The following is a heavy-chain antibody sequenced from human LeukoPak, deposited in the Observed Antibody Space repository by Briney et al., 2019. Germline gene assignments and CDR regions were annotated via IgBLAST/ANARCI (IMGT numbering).Heavy chain of an antibody. CDR2: IWYDGSNK. CDR1: GFTFSSYG. D-gene: IGHD1-1*01. CDR3: ARNAQDNWNGGLYESFDY. V-gene: IGHV3-33*01. J-gene: IGHJ4*02. Sequence: PGRSLRLSCAASGFTFSSYGMHWVRQAPGKGLEWVAVIWYDGSNKYYADSVKGRFTISRDNSKNTLYLQMNSLRAEDTAVYYCARNAQDNWNGGLYESFDYWGQGTLVTVSS.